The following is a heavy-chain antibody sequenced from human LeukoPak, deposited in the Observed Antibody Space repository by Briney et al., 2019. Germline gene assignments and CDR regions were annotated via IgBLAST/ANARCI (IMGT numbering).Heavy chain of an antibody. D-gene: IGHD2-2*01. V-gene: IGHV4-31*11. J-gene: IGHJ4*02. CDR2: IYYSGST. Sequence: SETLSLTCAVYGGSFSGYYWSWIRQHPGKGLEWIGYIYYSGSTYYNPSLKSRVTISVDTSKNQFSLKLSSVTAADTAVYYCARGGIVVVPAIYPFDYWGQGTLVTVSS. CDR3: ARGGIVVVPAIYPFDY. CDR1: GGSFSGYY.